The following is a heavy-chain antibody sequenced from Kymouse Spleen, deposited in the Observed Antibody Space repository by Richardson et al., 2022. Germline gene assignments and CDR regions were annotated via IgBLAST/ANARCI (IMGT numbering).Heavy chain of an antibody. CDR2: ISYDGSNK. J-gene: IGHJ6*02. CDR1: GFTFSSYG. Sequence: QVQLVESGGGVVQPGRSLRLSCAASGFTFSSYGMHWVRQAPGKGLEWVAVISYDGSNKYYADSVKGRFTISRDNSKNTLYLQMNSLRAEDTAVYYCAKDRAYCGAGYYYYYGMDVWGQGTTVTVSS. V-gene: IGHV3-30*18. CDR3: AKDRAYCGAGYYYYYGMDV. D-gene: IGHD2-21*02.